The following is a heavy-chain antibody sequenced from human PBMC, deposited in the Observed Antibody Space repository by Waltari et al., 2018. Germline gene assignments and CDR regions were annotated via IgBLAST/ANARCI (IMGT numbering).Heavy chain of an antibody. J-gene: IGHJ5*02. V-gene: IGHV4-34*01. CDR2: INHSGST. D-gene: IGHD2-15*01. CDR1: GGSFSGYY. CDR3: ARGPRGYCSGGSCYPRLSWFDP. Sequence: QVQLQQWGAGRLKPSETLSLTCAVYGGSFSGYYWSWILPPPGKGMAWIGEINHSGSTNYNPSLKSRATISVDTSKNQFSLKLSSVTAADTAVYYCARGPRGYCSGGSCYPRLSWFDPLGQGTLVTVSS.